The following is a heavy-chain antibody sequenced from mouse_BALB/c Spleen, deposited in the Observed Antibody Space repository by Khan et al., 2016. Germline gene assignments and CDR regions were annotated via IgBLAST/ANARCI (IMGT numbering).Heavy chain of an antibody. CDR3: ARDDDYDRDWYFDV. D-gene: IGHD2-4*01. CDR2: MNTYTGEP. Sequence: QIQLVQSGPELKKPGETVKLSCKASGYTFTNYGMTWVKQTPGKGLKWMGWMNTYTGEPTYADDFKGRFALSLKTSARTAYLQINNLKNEDTATYFCARDDDYDRDWYFDVWGAGTTVTVSS. V-gene: IGHV9-3-1*01. CDR1: GYTFTNYG. J-gene: IGHJ1*01.